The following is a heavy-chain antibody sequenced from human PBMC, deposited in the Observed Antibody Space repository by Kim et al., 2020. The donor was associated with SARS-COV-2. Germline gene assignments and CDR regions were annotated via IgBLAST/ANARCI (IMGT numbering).Heavy chain of an antibody. J-gene: IGHJ4*02. D-gene: IGHD2-2*01. Sequence: DSAKGRFTISRDNAKNSLYLQMNILRVEDTAFYYCAKDFWANHAAADPFDYWGQGTLVTVSS. V-gene: IGHV3-9*01. CDR3: AKDFWANHAAADPFDY.